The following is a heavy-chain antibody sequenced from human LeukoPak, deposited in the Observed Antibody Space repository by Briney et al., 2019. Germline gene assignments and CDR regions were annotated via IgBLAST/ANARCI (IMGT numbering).Heavy chain of an antibody. J-gene: IGHJ4*02. D-gene: IGHD6-19*01. CDR3: AKDLRMSGWYYFDH. V-gene: IGHV3-33*06. CDR2: IWYDGTNK. Sequence: GGSLRLSCAASGFSFDSYGMHWVRQAPGKGLEWVATIWYDGTNKYYADSVKGRFTISRDNSKNTIYLQMNSLRGEDTAVYYCAKDLRMSGWYYFDHWDQGTLVTVSS. CDR1: GFSFDSYG.